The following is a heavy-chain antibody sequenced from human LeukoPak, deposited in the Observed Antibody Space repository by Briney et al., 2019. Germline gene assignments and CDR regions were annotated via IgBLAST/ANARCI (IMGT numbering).Heavy chain of an antibody. J-gene: IGHJ4*02. CDR2: TNHSGST. D-gene: IGHD3-16*02. CDR3: ARGPYDYVWGSYRLIDY. CDR1: GGSFSGYY. V-gene: IGHV4-34*01. Sequence: SETLSLTCAVYGGSFSGYYWSWIRQPPGKGLEWIGETNHSGSTNYNPSLKSRVTISVDTSKNQFSLKLSSVTAADTAVYYCARGPYDYVWGSYRLIDYWGQGTLVTVSS.